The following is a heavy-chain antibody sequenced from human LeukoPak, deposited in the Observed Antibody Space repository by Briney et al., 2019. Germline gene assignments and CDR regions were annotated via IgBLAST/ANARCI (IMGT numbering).Heavy chain of an antibody. CDR3: AKNRGSGSYNDY. CDR1: GFSFSSYW. CDR2: IKQDGSEK. Sequence: GGSLRLSCAASGFSFSSYWMTWVRQAPGKGLEWVANIKQDGSEKNYVDSVKGRFSISRDSAENSLYLQMNSLRAEDTAVYYCAKNRGSGSYNDYWGQGTLVTVSS. J-gene: IGHJ4*02. D-gene: IGHD3-10*01. V-gene: IGHV3-7*01.